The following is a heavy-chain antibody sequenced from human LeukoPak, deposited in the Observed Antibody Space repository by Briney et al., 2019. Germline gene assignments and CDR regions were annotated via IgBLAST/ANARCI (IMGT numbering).Heavy chain of an antibody. D-gene: IGHD2-2*02. Sequence: SVKVSCKASGFXFTTSAIQWVRQARGQRLEWIGWIVVGSGNTNYAQKFQERVTITRDMSTSTAYMYLSSLRSEDTAVYYCATAATHGLYHFDYWGQGTLVTVSS. CDR3: ATAATHGLYHFDY. CDR2: IVVGSGNT. V-gene: IGHV1-58*02. J-gene: IGHJ4*02. CDR1: GFXFTTSA.